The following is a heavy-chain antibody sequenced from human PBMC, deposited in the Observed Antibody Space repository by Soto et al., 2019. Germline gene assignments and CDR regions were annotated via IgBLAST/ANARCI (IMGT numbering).Heavy chain of an antibody. V-gene: IGHV1-69*12. CDR3: AGEVGGTGLHL. J-gene: IGHJ5*02. CDR1: GGTFKKYG. D-gene: IGHD3-9*01. Sequence: QVQLVQSGAEVKKPGSSVRVSCRTSGGTFKKYGFSWVRQAPGQGLEWMGGIIPMYGIANYGQIFQGRLTITADESTDTVYMDFTSLQSEDTAVYYCAGEVGGTGLHLWGHGTQVNVSS. CDR2: IIPMYGIA.